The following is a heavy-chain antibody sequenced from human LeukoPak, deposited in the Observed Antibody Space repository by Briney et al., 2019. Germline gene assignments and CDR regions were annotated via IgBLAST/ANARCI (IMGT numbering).Heavy chain of an antibody. CDR1: GFTFSRYW. D-gene: IGHD3-16*01. J-gene: IGHJ4*02. CDR2: INSDGRST. V-gene: IGHV3-74*01. Sequence: GSLRLSCAASGFTFSRYWMHWVRQAPGKGLVWVSRINSDGRSTAYADSVKGQFTISRDNGKNTLYLQMNSLRAEDTAVYYCATDYVGPYYYDNWGQGTLVTVSS. CDR3: ATDYVGPYYYDN.